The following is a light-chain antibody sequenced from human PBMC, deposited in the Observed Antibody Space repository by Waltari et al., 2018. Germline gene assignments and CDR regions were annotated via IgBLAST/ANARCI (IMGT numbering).Light chain of an antibody. J-gene: IGKJ1*01. CDR1: QTVTATY. CDR2: DTS. Sequence: CRASQTVTATYFAWFQQKPGQPPTLLIHDTSSRAAGIPDRFSGSGSGTDFSLTISGLQPEDFATYYCQQYDFSPWTFGEGTRVE. CDR3: QQYDFSPWT. V-gene: IGKV3-20*01.